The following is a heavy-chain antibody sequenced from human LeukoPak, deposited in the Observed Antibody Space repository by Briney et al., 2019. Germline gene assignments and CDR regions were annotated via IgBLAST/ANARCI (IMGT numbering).Heavy chain of an antibody. Sequence: GGSLRLSCAASGFTFSSYAKAWVRQAPGKGLEWVSGLSGSGINTYYADSVKGRFTISRDNPKNTLYLQMNSLRAEDTAVYYCATEKGDSPDYWGQGTLVTVSS. CDR3: ATEKGDSPDY. J-gene: IGHJ4*02. CDR1: GFTFSSYA. D-gene: IGHD2-21*01. CDR2: LSGSGINT. V-gene: IGHV3-23*01.